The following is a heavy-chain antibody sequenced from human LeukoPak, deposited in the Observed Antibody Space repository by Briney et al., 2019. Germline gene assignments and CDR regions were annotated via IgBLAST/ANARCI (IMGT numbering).Heavy chain of an antibody. D-gene: IGHD6-19*01. V-gene: IGHV3-7*01. CDR2: IKPDGSEK. CDR3: ASHSSGWFG. J-gene: IGHJ4*02. Sequence: SGGSLRLSCATSGFTFNSYWMSRVRQAPGKGLEWVANIKPDGSEKYYVASVTGRFTISRDNAKNSLYLQMNSLRADDTAVYYCASHSSGWFGWGQGTLVTVSS. CDR1: GFTFNSYW.